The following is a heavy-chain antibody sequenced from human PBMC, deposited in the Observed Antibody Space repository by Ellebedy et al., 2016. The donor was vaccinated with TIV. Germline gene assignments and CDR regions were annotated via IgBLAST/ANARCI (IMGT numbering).Heavy chain of an antibody. Sequence: SETLSLXXTVSGGSISGYYWNWIRQPAGNGLEWIGRIYASGSPNYSPSLKSRVTMSVDTSKNQISLKVTSVTAADTAVYYCARERYRDFDYWGQGTLVTVSS. CDR2: IYASGSP. V-gene: IGHV4-4*07. CDR1: GGSISGYY. CDR3: ARERYRDFDY. D-gene: IGHD2-2*02. J-gene: IGHJ4*02.